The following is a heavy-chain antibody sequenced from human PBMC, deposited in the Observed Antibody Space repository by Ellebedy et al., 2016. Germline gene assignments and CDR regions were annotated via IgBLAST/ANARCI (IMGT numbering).Heavy chain of an antibody. CDR3: ARVATTRVLAPTPSYFEP. CDR1: GYKFSSYG. J-gene: IGHJ5*02. CDR2: ISAYNGHT. D-gene: IGHD1-26*01. V-gene: IGHV1-18*04. Sequence: ASVKVSCKASGYKFSSYGISWVRQAPGQGLEWMGWISAYNGHTDYAQSLQDRVTMTTDTSTSTAYMELRSLRSDDTAVYYCARVATTRVLAPTPSYFEPWGQGTLVTVSS.